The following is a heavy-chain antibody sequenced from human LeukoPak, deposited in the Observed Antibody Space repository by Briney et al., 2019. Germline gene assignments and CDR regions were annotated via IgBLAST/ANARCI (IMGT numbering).Heavy chain of an antibody. V-gene: IGHV4-59*01. CDR2: IYYSGST. CDR1: GGSISPYY. J-gene: IGHJ4*02. Sequence: SETLSLTCTVSGGSISPYYWSWIRQPPGKGLEWVGYIYYSGSTNYNPSLKSRVTISVDTSKNQFSLKLSSVTAADTAVYYCARTRVAAINYYFDYWGQGALVTVSS. CDR3: ARTRVAAINYYFDY. D-gene: IGHD2-15*01.